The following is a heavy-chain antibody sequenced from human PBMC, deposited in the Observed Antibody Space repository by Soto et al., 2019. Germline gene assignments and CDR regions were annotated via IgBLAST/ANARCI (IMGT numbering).Heavy chain of an antibody. CDR3: ARDRLGDNARRAESLY. D-gene: IGHD2-8*01. J-gene: IGHJ1*01. CDR1: GFTFDSYA. CDR2: TIESGTTT. Sequence: PGGSLRPSCEASGFTFDSYAMGWVRQAPWKGLEWVSTTIESGTTTFYADSVKGRFTISRDNSKNTLFLQMNSLRAEDTAVYYCARDRLGDNARRAESLYWGQGTLVTVSS. V-gene: IGHV3-23*01.